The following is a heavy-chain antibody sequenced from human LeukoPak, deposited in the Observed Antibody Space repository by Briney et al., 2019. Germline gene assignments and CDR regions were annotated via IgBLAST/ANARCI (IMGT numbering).Heavy chain of an antibody. J-gene: IGHJ4*02. V-gene: IGHV3-48*01. CDR3: ARDQWWESPHYLDY. CDR1: GFTFSSYS. D-gene: IGHD2-15*01. CDR2: ISSSSRTI. Sequence: GGSLRLSCAASGFTFSSYSMNWVRQAPGKGLEWISYISSSSRTIYYADSVQGRFTISRDNAKNSLYLQMNSLRGEDTAVYYCARDQWWESPHYLDYWGQGTLVTVSS.